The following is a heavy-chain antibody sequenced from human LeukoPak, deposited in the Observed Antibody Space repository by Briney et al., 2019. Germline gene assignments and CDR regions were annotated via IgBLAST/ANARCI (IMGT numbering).Heavy chain of an antibody. CDR2: IYYSGST. V-gene: IGHV4-39*01. CDR1: GGSISSSSYY. J-gene: IGHJ3*02. Sequence: ASETLSLTCTVSGGSISSSSYYWGWIRQPPGKGLEWIGSIYYSGSTYYNPSLKSRVTISVDTSKNQFSLKLSSVTAADTAVYYCASLRRGTMIVVVTKSYDAFDIWGQGTMVTVSS. CDR3: ASLRRGTMIVVVTKSYDAFDI. D-gene: IGHD3-22*01.